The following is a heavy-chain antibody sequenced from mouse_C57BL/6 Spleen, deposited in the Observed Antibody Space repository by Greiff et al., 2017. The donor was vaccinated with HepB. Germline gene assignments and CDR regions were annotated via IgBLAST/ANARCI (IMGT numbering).Heavy chain of an antibody. CDR2: ISSGGDYI. CDR3: TRDKSYYDYDEVWFAY. J-gene: IGHJ3*01. CDR1: GFTFSSYA. D-gene: IGHD2-4*01. Sequence: EVKLVESGEGLVKPGGSLKLSCAASGFTFSSYAMSWVRQTPEKRLEWVAYISSGGDYIYYADTVKGRFTISRDNARNTLYLQMSSLKSEDTAMYYCTRDKSYYDYDEVWFAYWGQGTLVTVSA. V-gene: IGHV5-9-1*02.